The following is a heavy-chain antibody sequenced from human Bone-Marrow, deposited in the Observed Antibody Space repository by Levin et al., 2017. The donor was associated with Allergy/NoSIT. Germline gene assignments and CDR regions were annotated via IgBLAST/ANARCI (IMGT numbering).Heavy chain of an antibody. CDR1: GFTFKNYA. D-gene: IGHD1-14*01. CDR3: ARDYHGDN. CDR2: IWHDGSTE. V-gene: IGHV3-33*01. Sequence: GESLKISCAASGFTFKNYAMHWVRQAPGKGLEWVAIIWHDGSTEYYADSVKGRFTVSRDNSKNTLYLQMNSLGAEDTAVYYCARDYHGDNWGQGTLVTVSS. J-gene: IGHJ4*02.